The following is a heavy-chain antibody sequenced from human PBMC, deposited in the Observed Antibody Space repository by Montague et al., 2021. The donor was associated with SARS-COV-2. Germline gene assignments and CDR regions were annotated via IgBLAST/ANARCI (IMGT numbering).Heavy chain of an antibody. CDR2: ISSSSVT. D-gene: IGHD3-10*01. J-gene: IGHJ4*02. CDR1: GFTVSSTD. V-gene: IGHV3-66*01. Sequence: LRLSCAASGFTVSSTDMNWVRQVPGKGLEWVSSISSSSVTYSADSLKGRFTISRDNSKNTVYLQMNSLRAEDTAVYFCARESSQFFGSGPLDYWSQGSLVTVSS. CDR3: ARESSQFFGSGPLDY.